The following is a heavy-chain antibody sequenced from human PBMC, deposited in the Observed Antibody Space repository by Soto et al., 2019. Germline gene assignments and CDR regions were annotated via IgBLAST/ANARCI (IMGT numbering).Heavy chain of an antibody. CDR1: GCTFSSYA. J-gene: IGHJ4*02. Sequence: GASVKVSCKASGCTFSSYAISCVRQAPGQGLEWMGGIIPIFGTANYAQKFQGRVTITADESTSTAYMELSSLRSEDTAVYYCARRRITIFGVVTHFDYWGQGTLVTVSS. CDR2: IIPIFGTA. D-gene: IGHD3-3*01. V-gene: IGHV1-69*13. CDR3: ARRRITIFGVVTHFDY.